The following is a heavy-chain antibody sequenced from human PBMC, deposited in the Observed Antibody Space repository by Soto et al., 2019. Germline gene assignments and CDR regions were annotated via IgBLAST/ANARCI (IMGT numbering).Heavy chain of an antibody. D-gene: IGHD3-10*01. J-gene: IGHJ6*04. CDR2: INHSGST. CDR1: GGSFSGYY. V-gene: IGHV4-34*01. CDR3: AVGVLWFGGLFTYYYRMDV. Sequence: PSETLSLTCAAYGGSFSGYYWSWIRQPPGKGLEWIGEINHSGSTNYNPSLKGRVTISVDTSKNQFSLKLSSVTAADTAVYCCAVGVLWFGGLFTYYYRMDVWGKGTTVT.